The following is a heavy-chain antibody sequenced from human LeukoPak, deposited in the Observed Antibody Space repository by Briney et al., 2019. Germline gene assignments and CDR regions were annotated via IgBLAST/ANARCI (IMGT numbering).Heavy chain of an antibody. Sequence: SQTLPLTCAISGDSVSSYTANWNWIRQSPSRGLEWLGRTYYRSKWYHDYAVSVKSRITITPDTSKNQFSLQLNSVTPEDTAVYYCARVSRGRDRTGESTFYFDYWGQGALVTVSS. CDR1: GDSVSSYTAN. CDR2: TYYRSKWYH. V-gene: IGHV6-1*01. D-gene: IGHD7-27*01. CDR3: ARVSRGRDRTGESTFYFDY. J-gene: IGHJ4*02.